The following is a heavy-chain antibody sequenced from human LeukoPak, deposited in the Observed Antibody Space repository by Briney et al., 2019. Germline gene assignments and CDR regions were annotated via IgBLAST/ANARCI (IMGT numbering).Heavy chain of an antibody. CDR1: GFTFSSYE. J-gene: IGHJ6*03. V-gene: IGHV3-48*03. Sequence: PGGSLRLSCAASGFTFSSYEMNWVRQAPGKGLEWVSYISSSGSTIYYADSVKGRFTISRDNAKNSLYLQMNSLRAEDTALYYCARGKYNWNDDYYYYYMDVWGKGTTVTVSS. CDR3: ARGKYNWNDDYYYYYMDV. CDR2: ISSSGSTI. D-gene: IGHD1-1*01.